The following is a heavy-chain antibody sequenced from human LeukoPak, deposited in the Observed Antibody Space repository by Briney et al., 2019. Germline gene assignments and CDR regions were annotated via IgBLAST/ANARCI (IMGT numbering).Heavy chain of an antibody. CDR3: STGGYFLDY. J-gene: IGHJ4*02. D-gene: IGHD3-22*01. CDR2: IKSKVDGETT. CDR1: GFTISNAW. V-gene: IGHV3-15*01. Sequence: GGSLRLSCAASGFTISNAWMNWVRQAPGKGLEWVGRIKSKVDGETTGYATPVKGRFTISRDDSKSTVYLQMNSLKTEDTGVYYCSTGGYFLDYWGQGTLVTVSS.